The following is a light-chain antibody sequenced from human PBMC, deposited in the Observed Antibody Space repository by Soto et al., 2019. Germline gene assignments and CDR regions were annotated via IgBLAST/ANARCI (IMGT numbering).Light chain of an antibody. CDR1: QGIRDA. Sequence: DIQMTQSPSSLSASVGDRVTITYRASQGIRDALGWYQQKPGKAPKRLIYAASSLQSGVPSSFSGSGSGTEFTLTIGSLQPEDFATYYCLQHNSYPQTFGQGTKVEIK. CDR3: LQHNSYPQT. CDR2: AAS. J-gene: IGKJ1*01. V-gene: IGKV1-17*01.